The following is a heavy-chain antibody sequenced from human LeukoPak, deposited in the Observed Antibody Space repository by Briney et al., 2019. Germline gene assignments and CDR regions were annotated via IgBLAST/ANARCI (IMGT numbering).Heavy chain of an antibody. J-gene: IGHJ4*02. CDR1: GFTFSSYS. V-gene: IGHV3-21*01. D-gene: IGHD5-24*01. CDR3: ARDPERRDGYNFDFDY. CDR2: ISSSSSYV. Sequence: GGSLRLSCAASGFTFSSYSMNWVRQAPGKGLEWVSSISSSSSYVYYADSVKGRFTISRDNAKNSLYLQMNSLRAEDTAVYYCARDPERRDGYNFDFDYWGQGTLVTVSS.